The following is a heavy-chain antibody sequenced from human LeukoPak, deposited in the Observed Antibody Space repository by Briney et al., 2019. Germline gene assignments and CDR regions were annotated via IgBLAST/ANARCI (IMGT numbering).Heavy chain of an antibody. V-gene: IGHV4-34*01. CDR3: ARMTTGHDY. D-gene: IGHD4-17*01. J-gene: IGHJ4*02. CDR2: INHSGYT. Sequence: SETLSLTCAVSGVSFNDYYWSWVHQTPGKGLEWIGEINHSGYTNDSPSLKSRVTISIDTSRKQFSLNLRSVTVADTGIYYCARMTTGHDYWGQGTLVTVSS. CDR1: GVSFNDYY.